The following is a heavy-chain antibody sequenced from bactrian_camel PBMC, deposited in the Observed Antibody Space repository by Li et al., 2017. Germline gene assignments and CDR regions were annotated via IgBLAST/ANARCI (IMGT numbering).Heavy chain of an antibody. J-gene: IGHJ6*01. V-gene: IGHV3S68*01. D-gene: IGHD3*01. Sequence: HVQLVESGGGSVQAGGSLRLTCTVSGSYLSNLCLGWFRQTPGKEREGVAIIDSDGITTYSDSVKGRFVASRDNADNSLFLEMKNLKPEDTALYLCGVPGVCLLTPPSWEFGHWGQGTQVTVS. CDR1: GSYLSNLC. CDR2: IIDSDGIT. CDR3: GVPGVCLLTPPSWEFGH.